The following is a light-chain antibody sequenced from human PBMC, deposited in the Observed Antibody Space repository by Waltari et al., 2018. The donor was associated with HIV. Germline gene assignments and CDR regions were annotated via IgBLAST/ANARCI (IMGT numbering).Light chain of an antibody. CDR3: SSYAGSNVV. V-gene: IGLV2-8*01. Sequence: QSALTQPPSASGSPGQSVTISCTGTSSDVGGYNYVSWYHQPTGKDPTLMIYGVSTRPSVVPDRFAGAKIGNTASLTVSGLQAEDEADYYCSSYAGSNVVFGGGTKLTVL. J-gene: IGLJ2*01. CDR2: GVS. CDR1: SSDVGGYNY.